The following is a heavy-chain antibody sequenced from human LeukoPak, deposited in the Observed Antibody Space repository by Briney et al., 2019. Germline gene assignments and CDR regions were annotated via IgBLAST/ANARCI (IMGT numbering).Heavy chain of an antibody. Sequence: GASLRLSCAASGFSFSSFDMSWVRQAPGEGLERVSGISGSGGSTYYTDSVKGRFTISRDNSKNTLYLQMNSLRAEDTAVYYCAKVSWSPGTDVRGQGTTVTVSS. J-gene: IGHJ6*02. V-gene: IGHV3-23*01. D-gene: IGHD1-1*01. CDR3: AKVSWSPGTDV. CDR1: GFSFSSFD. CDR2: ISGSGGST.